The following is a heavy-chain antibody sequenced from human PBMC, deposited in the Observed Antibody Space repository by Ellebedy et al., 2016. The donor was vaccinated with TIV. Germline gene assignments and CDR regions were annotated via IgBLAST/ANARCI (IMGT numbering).Heavy chain of an antibody. CDR1: GGTFSSYA. J-gene: IGHJ6*02. V-gene: IGHV1-69*13. CDR2: IIPLFGTT. D-gene: IGHD2-2*01. CDR3: AGGLVYCSSPSCVVYYYYGMDV. Sequence: PVKVSCXASGGTFSSYAISWVRQAPGQGLEWMGGIIPLFGTTNYAQKFQGRVTITADESTSAAYMELSSLRSEDTAVYYCAGGLVYCSSPSCVVYYYYGMDVWGQGTTVTVSS.